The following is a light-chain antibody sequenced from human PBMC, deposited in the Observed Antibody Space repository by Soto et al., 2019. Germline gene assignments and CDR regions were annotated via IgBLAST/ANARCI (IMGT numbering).Light chain of an antibody. Sequence: EVVWTQSPGTLSLSAGERATLSCRASQSIRSSSLAWYQQKPGQAPRLLIYGGSSRATGIPDRFSGGGSGTDFSLTISRLETEDFSVYYCHQYGSSPLTFGGGTKVDIK. V-gene: IGKV3-20*01. J-gene: IGKJ4*01. CDR1: QSIRSSS. CDR2: GGS. CDR3: HQYGSSPLT.